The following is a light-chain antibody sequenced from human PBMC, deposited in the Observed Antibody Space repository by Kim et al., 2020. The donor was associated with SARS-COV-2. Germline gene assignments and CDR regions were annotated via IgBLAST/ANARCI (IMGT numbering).Light chain of an antibody. V-gene: IGKV1-39*01. CDR1: QTIGKS. J-gene: IGKJ5*01. CDR3: QQSFTTPLT. Sequence: DIQMTQSPSQLSASIGDTVTMTCRASQTIGKSVNWYQQKPGRAPNIVIFDASSLETGVPSRFSGSVSGVDFTLTISSLQPVDLGTYYCQQSFTTPLTFGQGTRLEIK. CDR2: DAS.